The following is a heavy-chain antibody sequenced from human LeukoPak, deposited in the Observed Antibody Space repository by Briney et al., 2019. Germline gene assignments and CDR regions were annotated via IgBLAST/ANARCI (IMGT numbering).Heavy chain of an antibody. D-gene: IGHD6-19*01. CDR1: GGSISSYY. J-gene: IGHJ4*02. CDR2: FYYSGST. CDR3: ARGLGGSSGCFGY. Sequence: SETLPLTCTVSGGSISSYYWSWIRQPPGKGLEWIGYFYYSGSTNYNPSLKSRVTISVDTSKNQLSLKLSSVTAADTAVYYCARGLGGSSGCFGYWGQGTLVTVSS. V-gene: IGHV4-59*01.